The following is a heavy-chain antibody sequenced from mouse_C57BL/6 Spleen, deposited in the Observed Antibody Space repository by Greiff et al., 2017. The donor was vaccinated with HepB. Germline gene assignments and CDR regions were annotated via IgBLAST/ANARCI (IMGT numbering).Heavy chain of an antibody. CDR2: INPDSSTI. J-gene: IGHJ1*03. V-gene: IGHV4-1*01. Sequence: EADGIDFSRYWMSWVRRAPGKGLEWIGEINPDSSTINYAPSLKDKFIISRDNAKNTLYLQMSKVRSEDTALYYCARPVGPHWYFDVWGTGTTVTVSS. CDR1: GIDFSRYW. CDR3: ARPVGPHWYFDV.